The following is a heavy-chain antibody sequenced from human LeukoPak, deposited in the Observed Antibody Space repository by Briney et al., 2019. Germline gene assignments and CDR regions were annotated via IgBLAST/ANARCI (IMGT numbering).Heavy chain of an antibody. V-gene: IGHV3-23*01. CDR3: AKQLGYCSDGSCYFPY. J-gene: IGHJ4*02. CDR1: GFTFSSSA. CDR2: ISNNGGYT. Sequence: PGRSLRLSCAASGFTFSSSAMSWVRQAPGKGLEWVSAISNNGGYTYYADSVRGRFTISRDNSKSTLCLQMNSLRAEDTAVYYCAKQLGYCSDGSCYFPYWGQGTLVTVSS. D-gene: IGHD2-15*01.